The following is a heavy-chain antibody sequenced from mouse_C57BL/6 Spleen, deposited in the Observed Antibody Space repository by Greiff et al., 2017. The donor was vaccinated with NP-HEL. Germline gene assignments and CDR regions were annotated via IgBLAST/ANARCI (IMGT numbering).Heavy chain of an antibody. J-gene: IGHJ4*01. CDR1: GYTFTGYW. D-gene: IGHD3-2*02. Sequence: VQLRQSGAELMKPGASVKLSCKATGYTFTGYWIEWVKQRPGHGLEWIGEILPGSGSTTYNEKFKGKATFTADTSSNTAYMQLSSLTTEDSAIYYCARSTPTAQAGAMDYWGQGTSVTVSS. CDR3: ARSTPTAQAGAMDY. CDR2: ILPGSGST. V-gene: IGHV1-9*01.